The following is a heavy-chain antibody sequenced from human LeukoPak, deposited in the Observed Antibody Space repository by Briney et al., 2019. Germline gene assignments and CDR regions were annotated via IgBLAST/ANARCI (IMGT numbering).Heavy chain of an antibody. CDR2: ITHSGST. D-gene: IGHD3-10*01. CDR1: GGSFSGYY. Sequence: SETLSLTCAVYGGSFSGYYWSWIRQPPGKGLEWIGEITHSGSTNYNPSLKSRVTISVDTSKNQFSLKLSSVTAADTAVYYCARGYYGSGNYSQNAYSWFDPWGQGTLVTVSS. CDR3: ARGYYGSGNYSQNAYSWFDP. V-gene: IGHV4-34*01. J-gene: IGHJ5*02.